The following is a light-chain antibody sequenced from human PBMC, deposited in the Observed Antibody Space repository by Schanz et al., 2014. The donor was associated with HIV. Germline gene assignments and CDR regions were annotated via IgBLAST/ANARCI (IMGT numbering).Light chain of an antibody. Sequence: QSVLTQPPSVSGAPGQRVTISCTGSSSNIGAPYDVHWYQQLPGAAPKLLIFADTKRPSGVPDRFSGSQSGTSASLVISGLQSEDEADYFCATWDISLNGPVFGGGTKLTVL. CDR1: SSNIGAPYD. V-gene: IGLV1-40*01. CDR2: ADT. CDR3: ATWDISLNGPV. J-gene: IGLJ2*01.